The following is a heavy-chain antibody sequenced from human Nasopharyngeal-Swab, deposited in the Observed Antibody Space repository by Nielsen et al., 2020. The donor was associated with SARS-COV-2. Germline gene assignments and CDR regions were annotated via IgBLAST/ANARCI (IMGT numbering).Heavy chain of an antibody. V-gene: IGHV4-34*01. Sequence: SETLSLTCSVYGGSFSDYYWSWIRQSPGKGLEWIGEINHRGSTNSNPSLKSRVTISVDTSKNQFSLKLSSVTAADTAVYYCARAVVVAARGLNWFDPWGQGTLVTVSS. J-gene: IGHJ5*02. CDR2: INHRGST. D-gene: IGHD2-15*01. CDR1: GGSFSDYY. CDR3: ARAVVVAARGLNWFDP.